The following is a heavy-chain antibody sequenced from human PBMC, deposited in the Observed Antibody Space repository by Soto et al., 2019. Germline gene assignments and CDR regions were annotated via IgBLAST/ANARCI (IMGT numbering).Heavy chain of an antibody. CDR3: ASDLNCDTTTCFWGERFDS. V-gene: IGHV3-23*01. CDR1: GSTFSTSA. D-gene: IGHD2-2*01. CDR2: VSGGGGST. Sequence: EVQLLESGGGLVQPGGSLRLSFAASGSTFSTSARSWVGQAPGKGLEGVSAVSGGGGSTTYADSVRGRFAISRDNSKNTLYLQMDNLKGEDTAIYFCASDLNCDTTTCFWGERFDSWGQGTLVTVSS. J-gene: IGHJ5*01.